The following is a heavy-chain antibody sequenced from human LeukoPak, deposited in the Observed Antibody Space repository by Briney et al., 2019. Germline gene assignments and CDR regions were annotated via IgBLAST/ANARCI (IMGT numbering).Heavy chain of an antibody. Sequence: PGGSLRLSCAASGFTFSSYSMNWVRQAPGKGLEWVSSISSSSSYIYYAYSVKGRFTISRDNAKNSLYLQMNSLRAEDTAVYYCARRYSSSWYDRWGQGTLVTVSS. CDR3: ARRYSSSWYDR. CDR1: GFTFSSYS. D-gene: IGHD6-13*01. V-gene: IGHV3-21*01. J-gene: IGHJ4*02. CDR2: ISSSSSYI.